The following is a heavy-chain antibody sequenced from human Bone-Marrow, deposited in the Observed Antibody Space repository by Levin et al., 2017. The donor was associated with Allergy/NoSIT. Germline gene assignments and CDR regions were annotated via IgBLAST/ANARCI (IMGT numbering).Heavy chain of an antibody. CDR2: INPISGGT. D-gene: IGHD2-8*01. CDR1: GYTFTGYY. J-gene: IGHJ6*02. CDR3: ARDWGAVLMVYAIFSYYGMDG. V-gene: IGHV1-2*06. Sequence: ASVKVSCKASGYTFTGYYMHWVRQAPGQGLEWMGRINPISGGTNYAQKFQGRVTMTRDTSISTAYMELSRLRSDDTAVYYCARDWGAVLMVYAIFSYYGMDGWGQGTTVTVSS.